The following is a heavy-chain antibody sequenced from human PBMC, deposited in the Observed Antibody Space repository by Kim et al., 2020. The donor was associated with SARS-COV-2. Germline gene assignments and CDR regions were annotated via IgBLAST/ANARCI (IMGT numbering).Heavy chain of an antibody. Sequence: YSQKIQGRVPITRATSASTAYMELSSLRSEDTAVYYCASSIVGATSYFDYWGQGTLVTVSS. V-gene: IGHV1-3*01. CDR3: ASSIVGATSYFDY. D-gene: IGHD1-26*01. J-gene: IGHJ4*02.